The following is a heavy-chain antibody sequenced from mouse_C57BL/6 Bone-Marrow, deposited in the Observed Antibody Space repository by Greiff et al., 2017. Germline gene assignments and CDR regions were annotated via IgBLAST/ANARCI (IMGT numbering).Heavy chain of an antibody. CDR2: IYPGGGYT. Sequence: VQGVESGAELVRPGTSVKMSCKASGYTFTNYWIGWAKQRPGHGLEWIGDIYPGGGYTNYNEKFKGKATLTADKSSSTAYMQFSSLTSEDSAIYYCARGNYVYAMDYWGQGTSVTVSS. D-gene: IGHD2-1*01. J-gene: IGHJ4*01. CDR3: ARGNYVYAMDY. CDR1: GYTFTNYW. V-gene: IGHV1-63*01.